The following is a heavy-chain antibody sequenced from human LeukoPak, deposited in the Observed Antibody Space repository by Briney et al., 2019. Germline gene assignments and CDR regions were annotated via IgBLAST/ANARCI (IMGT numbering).Heavy chain of an antibody. CDR1: GFTVSSST. V-gene: IGHV3-53*01. Sequence: PGGSLRLSCAGSGFTVSSSTMSWVRQAPGKGLEWVSNFYSDALDGITNYADSVKFRFTISRDNSQNTLYLQMNSLRVEDTATYYCAREIGGGHHYFEHWGQGTVVTVSS. D-gene: IGHD1-26*01. J-gene: IGHJ4*02. CDR3: AREIGGGHHYFEH. CDR2: FYSDALDGIT.